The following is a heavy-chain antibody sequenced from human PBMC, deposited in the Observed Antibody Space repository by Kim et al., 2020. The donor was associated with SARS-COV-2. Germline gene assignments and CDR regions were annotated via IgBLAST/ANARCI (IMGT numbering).Heavy chain of an antibody. D-gene: IGHD6-13*01. V-gene: IGHV3-23*01. CDR3: AKDPYSSSWYSDCWFDP. CDR2: ISGSGGST. CDR1: GFTFSSYA. J-gene: IGHJ5*02. Sequence: GGSLRLSCAASGFTFSSYAMSWVRQAPGKGLEWVSAISGSGGSTYYADSVKGRFTISRDNSKNTLYLQMNSLRAEDTAVYYCAKDPYSSSWYSDCWFDPWGQGTLVTVSS.